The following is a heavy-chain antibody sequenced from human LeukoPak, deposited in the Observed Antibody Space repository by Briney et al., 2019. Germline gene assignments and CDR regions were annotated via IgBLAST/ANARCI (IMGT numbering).Heavy chain of an antibody. CDR1: GFTFSSYW. Sequence: GGSLRLSCEASGFTFSSYWMHWVRQAPGKGLVWVSRIDSDGSSTSYADSVKGRFTISRDNARNPVYLQMNSLRADDTAVYYCARDPSSWNGYFDSWGQGTLVTVSS. CDR3: ARDPSSWNGYFDS. CDR2: IDSDGSST. D-gene: IGHD6-13*01. V-gene: IGHV3-74*01. J-gene: IGHJ4*02.